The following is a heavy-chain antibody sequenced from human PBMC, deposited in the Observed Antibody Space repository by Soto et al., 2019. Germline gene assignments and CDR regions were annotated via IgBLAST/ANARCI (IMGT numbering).Heavy chain of an antibody. CDR2: TYYRTKWYN. D-gene: IGHD1-7*01. CDR1: GDSVSSTIAA. CDR3: ARAPELELEGNWFDP. V-gene: IGHV6-1*01. Sequence: QALSLPGANSGDSVSSTIAACDLIRQSPSRGLEWLGRTYYRTKWYNDYAVSVKSRITINPDTSKNQFSLQLNSVTPEDTAVYYCARAPELELEGNWFDPWGQGTLVTVSS. J-gene: IGHJ5*02.